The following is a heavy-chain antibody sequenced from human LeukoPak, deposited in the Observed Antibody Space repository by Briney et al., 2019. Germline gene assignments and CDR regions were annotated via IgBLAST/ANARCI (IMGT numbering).Heavy chain of an antibody. CDR2: IYYSGST. D-gene: IGHD3-9*01. CDR3: ARGGPGPPYYDIRNWFDP. Sequence: SETLSLTCTVSGGSISSGGYYWSWIRQHPGKGLEWIGYIYYSGSTYYNPSLKSRVTISVDTSKNQFSLKLSSVTAADTAVYYCARGGPGPPYYDIRNWFDPWGQGTLVTVSS. J-gene: IGHJ5*02. CDR1: GGSISSGGYY. V-gene: IGHV4-31*03.